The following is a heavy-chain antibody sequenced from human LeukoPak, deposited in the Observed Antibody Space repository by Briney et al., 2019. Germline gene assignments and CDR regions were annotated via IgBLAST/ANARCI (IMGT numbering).Heavy chain of an antibody. CDR1: GYTFTSYG. V-gene: IGHV1-18*01. CDR3: ARDSPGIAVAGKTDLGI. J-gene: IGHJ3*02. D-gene: IGHD6-19*01. CDR2: ISGYTGAT. Sequence: ASVKVSCKASGYTFTSYGISWVRQAPGQGLEWMGWISGYTGATHYSVKLQDRLTVTTDTSTNTAYMELRSLRSADTAVYFCARDSPGIAVAGKTDLGIWGQGTMVTVSS.